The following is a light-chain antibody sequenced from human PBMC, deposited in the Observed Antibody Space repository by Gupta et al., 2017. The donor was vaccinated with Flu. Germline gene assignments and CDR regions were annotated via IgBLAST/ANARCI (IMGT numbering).Light chain of an antibody. Sequence: DIVMTQSPDSLAVSLGERATINCKSSQSVLYSSNNKNYLAWYQQKPGQPPKLLIYWASTRESGVPDRFSGSGSGTDFTLTISSLQAEDVAVYYCHQYYSTPTFGQGTRLEIK. V-gene: IGKV4-1*01. J-gene: IGKJ5*01. CDR3: HQYYSTPT. CDR2: WAS. CDR1: QSVLYSSNNKNY.